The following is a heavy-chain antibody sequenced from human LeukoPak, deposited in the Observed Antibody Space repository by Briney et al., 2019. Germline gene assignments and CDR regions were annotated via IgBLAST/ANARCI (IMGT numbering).Heavy chain of an antibody. CDR2: IYYSGST. CDR1: GGSISSSSYY. D-gene: IGHD3-3*01. V-gene: IGHV4-39*07. J-gene: IGHJ4*02. Sequence: SETLSLTCTVSGGSISSSSYYCGWIRQPPGKGLGWIGSIYYSGSTYYNPSLKSRVTISVDTSKNQFSLKLSSVTAADTAVYYCARLTYYDFWSGYYTIPYYFDYWGRGTLVTVSS. CDR3: ARLTYYDFWSGYYTIPYYFDY.